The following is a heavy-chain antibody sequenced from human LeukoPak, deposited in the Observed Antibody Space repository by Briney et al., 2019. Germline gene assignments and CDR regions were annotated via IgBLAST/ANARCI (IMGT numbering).Heavy chain of an antibody. CDR3: ARWGGTRQYYFDY. J-gene: IGHJ4*02. D-gene: IGHD1-1*01. CDR2: TRFDGSIK. V-gene: IGHV3-33*08. CDR1: GYIFRDCG. Sequence: PGGSLRLPCAVSGYIFRDCGFHWARQAPGKGLEWVAVTRFDGSIKQYADSVKGRFTISRDDSKNTLYLQMNFLKSEDTAVYYCARWGGTRQYYFDYWGQGTLVTVSS.